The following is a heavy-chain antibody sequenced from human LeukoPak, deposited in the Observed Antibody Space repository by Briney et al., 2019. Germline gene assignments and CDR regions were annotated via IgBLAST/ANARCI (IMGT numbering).Heavy chain of an antibody. Sequence: SETLSLTCTVSGGSISSYYWSWIRQPPGKGLEWIGYIYYSGSTNYNPSLKSRVTISVDTSKNQFSLKLSSVTAADTAVYYCARQRRSIAAAGMVDYWGQGTLVTVSS. D-gene: IGHD6-13*01. CDR2: IYYSGST. CDR1: GGSISSYY. V-gene: IGHV4-59*08. J-gene: IGHJ4*02. CDR3: ARQRRSIAAAGMVDY.